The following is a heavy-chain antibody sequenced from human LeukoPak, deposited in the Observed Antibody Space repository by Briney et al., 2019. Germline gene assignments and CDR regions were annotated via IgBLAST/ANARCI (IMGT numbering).Heavy chain of an antibody. CDR3: GKEGGA. CDR1: GFTFSSYA. Sequence: PGGSLRLSCAASGFTFSSYAMSWVRQAPGKGPEWVSAIGGRGTSTYYADSLGGRFTISRDNSKDMLYLQMNSLKVEDTATCYCGKEGGAWGQGTKVTVSS. CDR2: IGGRGTST. D-gene: IGHD3-16*01. V-gene: IGHV3-23*01. J-gene: IGHJ5*02.